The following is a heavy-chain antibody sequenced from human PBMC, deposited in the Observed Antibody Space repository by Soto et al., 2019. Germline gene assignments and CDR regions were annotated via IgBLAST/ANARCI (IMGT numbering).Heavy chain of an antibody. D-gene: IGHD3-10*01. CDR3: AGSRFGELLGYYYGMEV. V-gene: IGHV4-34*01. J-gene: IGHJ6*02. CDR2: INHSGST. CDR1: GGSFSGYY. Sequence: SETLSLTCAVYGGSFSGYYWSWIRQPPGKGLEWIGEINHSGSTNYNPSLKSRITISVDTSKNQFSLKLSSVTAADTAVYYCAGSRFGELLGYYYGMEVWGQGTTVTVSS.